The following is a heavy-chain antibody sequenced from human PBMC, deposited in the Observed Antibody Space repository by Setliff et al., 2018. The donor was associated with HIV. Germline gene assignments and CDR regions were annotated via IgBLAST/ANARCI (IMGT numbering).Heavy chain of an antibody. CDR3: VRAAAGLDI. CDR2: TRNKANGYIT. V-gene: IGHV3-72*01. Sequence: LSLTCAVSGYAINNNFFWGWVRQPPGKGLEWVGRTRNKANGYITEYGASVQGRFTISRDNSKDSLSPQMNNLKAEDTAVYYCVRAAAGLDIWSQGIRVTVSS. J-gene: IGHJ4*02. CDR1: GYAINNNF.